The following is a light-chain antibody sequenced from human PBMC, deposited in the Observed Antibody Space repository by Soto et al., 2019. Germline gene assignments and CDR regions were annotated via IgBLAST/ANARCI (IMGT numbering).Light chain of an antibody. CDR2: GAS. Sequence: DIQMTQSPSTLSASVGERVTITCRASQSISSWLAWYQQKPGKAPKLLIYGASSLESGVPSRFSGSGSGTEFTLTISSLQPDDFATYYCQQYNSYDMWSFGQGTK. J-gene: IGKJ1*01. CDR1: QSISSW. V-gene: IGKV1-5*01. CDR3: QQYNSYDMWS.